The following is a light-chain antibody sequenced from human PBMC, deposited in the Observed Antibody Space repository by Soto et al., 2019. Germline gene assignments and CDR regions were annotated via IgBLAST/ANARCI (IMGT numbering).Light chain of an antibody. V-gene: IGKV3-20*01. CDR3: QHYDTLTWT. CDR1: QSVGSSY. CDR2: GAS. Sequence: EIVLTQSPGTLSLSPGERATLSCKASQSVGSSYLAWYQQKPGQAPSLLIYGASSRAPGIPDRFSGSGSGTDFTLTISSLEPEDFVVYYCQHYDTLTWTFGPGTKVEIK. J-gene: IGKJ1*01.